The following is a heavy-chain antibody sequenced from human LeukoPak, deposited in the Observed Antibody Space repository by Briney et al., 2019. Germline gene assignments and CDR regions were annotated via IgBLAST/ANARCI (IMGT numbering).Heavy chain of an antibody. CDR1: GFTFSSYS. CDR3: AGGPVVPAAKYYYYYYGMDV. J-gene: IGHJ6*02. V-gene: IGHV3-48*01. D-gene: IGHD2-2*01. Sequence: GGSLRLSCAASGFTFSSYSMNWVRQAPGKGLEWVSYISSSSSTIYYADSVKGRFTISRDNAKNSLYLQMNSLRAEDTAVYHCAGGPVVPAAKYYYYYYGMDVWGQGTTVTVSS. CDR2: ISSSSSTI.